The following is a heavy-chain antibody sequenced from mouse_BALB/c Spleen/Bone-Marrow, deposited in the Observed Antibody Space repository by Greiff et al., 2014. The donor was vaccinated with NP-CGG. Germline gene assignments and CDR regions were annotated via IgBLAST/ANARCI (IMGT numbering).Heavy chain of an antibody. CDR2: IYPGDGDT. V-gene: IGHV1-80*01. CDR3: ARVRNWADY. J-gene: IGHJ2*01. D-gene: IGHD4-1*01. CDR1: GYAFSSYW. Sequence: VKLVESGAELVRPGSSVKISRKASGYAFSSYWMNWVKQRPGQGLEWIGQIYPGDGDTNYNGKFKGKATLTADKSSSTAYMQLSSLTSEDSAVYFCARVRNWADYWGQGTTLTVSS.